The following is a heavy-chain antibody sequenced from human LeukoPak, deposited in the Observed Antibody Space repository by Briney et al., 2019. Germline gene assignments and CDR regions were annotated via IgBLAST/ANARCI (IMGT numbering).Heavy chain of an antibody. V-gene: IGHV3-11*01. D-gene: IGHD3-3*01. J-gene: IGHJ6*02. CDR1: GFTFSNGW. CDR3: ASGVGSYGMDV. Sequence: GGSLRLSCAASGFTFSNGWMSWIRQAPGKGLEWVSYISSSGSTIYYADSVKGRFTISRDNAKNSLYLQMNSLRAEDTAVYYCASGVGSYGMDVWGQGTTVTVSS. CDR2: ISSSGSTI.